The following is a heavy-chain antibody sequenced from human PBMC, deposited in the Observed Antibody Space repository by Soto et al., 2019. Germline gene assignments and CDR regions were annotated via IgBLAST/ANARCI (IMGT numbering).Heavy chain of an antibody. CDR2: ISYDGRNK. J-gene: IGHJ3*02. CDR1: GFTFSSYA. D-gene: IGHD3-10*01. Sequence: QVQLVESGGGVVQPGRSLRLSCAASGFTFSSYAMHWVRQAPDTGLEWVAVISYDGRNKYYADSVKGRFTISRDNSKNALDMQMNGMRAEDTAVYYCAREGLWFGELFSRAIDIWCQGTMVTVSS. CDR3: AREGLWFGELFSRAIDI. V-gene: IGHV3-30*04.